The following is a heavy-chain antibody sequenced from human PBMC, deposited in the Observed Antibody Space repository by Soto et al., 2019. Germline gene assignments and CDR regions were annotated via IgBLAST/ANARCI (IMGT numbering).Heavy chain of an antibody. D-gene: IGHD2-15*01. CDR2: IYWNDDK. Sequence: SGPTLVNPTQSLSLTYTFSGFSLSTSCVGVGWIRQPPGNALEWLALIYWNDDKRYSPSLKSRLTFTKYTSKNQVVLTMTNMDPVDTATYYCAHRRTPSYGMVMWGQRTTVTVSS. CDR1: GFSLSTSCVG. J-gene: IGHJ6*02. V-gene: IGHV2-5*01. CDR3: AHRRTPSYGMVM.